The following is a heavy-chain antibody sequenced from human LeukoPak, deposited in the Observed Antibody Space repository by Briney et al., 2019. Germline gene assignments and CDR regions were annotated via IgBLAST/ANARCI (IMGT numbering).Heavy chain of an antibody. D-gene: IGHD1-14*01. J-gene: IGHJ4*02. CDR2: ISSSSSTI. Sequence: PGGSLRLSCAAPGFTFSSYSMNWVRQAPGKGLEWVSYISSSSSTIYYADSVKGRFTISRDNAKNSLYLQMNSLRAEDTAVYFCAKDRDNGGISPDYFDYWGQGTLVTVSS. V-gene: IGHV3-48*04. CDR3: AKDRDNGGISPDYFDY. CDR1: GFTFSSYS.